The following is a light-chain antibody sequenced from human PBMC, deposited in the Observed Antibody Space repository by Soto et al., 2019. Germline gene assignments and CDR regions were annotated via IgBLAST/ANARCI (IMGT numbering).Light chain of an antibody. CDR2: GAS. V-gene: IGKV1-39*01. J-gene: IGKJ1*01. CDR3: QQNYNSPPT. Sequence: DIPMTQSPSSLSASLGDRVTMTCRASQTISTYLNWYQQMPGKAPKLLIYGASTLQSGVPSRFSGSGSGTDFTLTISSLQPEDFATYYCQQNYNSPPTFGQGTKVEIK. CDR1: QTISTY.